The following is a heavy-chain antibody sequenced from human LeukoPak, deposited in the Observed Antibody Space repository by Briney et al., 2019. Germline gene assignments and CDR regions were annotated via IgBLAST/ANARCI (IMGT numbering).Heavy chain of an antibody. CDR2: ISGNGGDI. D-gene: IGHD3-10*01. CDR3: VRHAGRTGGQ. J-gene: IGHJ4*02. CDR1: GFSFGGHY. V-gene: IGHV3/OR16-9*01. Sequence: GGSLRLSCAASGFSFGGHYMSWVRQAPGKGPEWISYISGNGGDIAYADSVKGRFTISRDNAKNSLHLQMNSLRVEDTAVYHCVRHAGRTGGQWGQGTLIAVSS.